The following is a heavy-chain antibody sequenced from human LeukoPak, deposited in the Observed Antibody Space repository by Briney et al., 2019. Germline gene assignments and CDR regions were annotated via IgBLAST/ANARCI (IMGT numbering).Heavy chain of an antibody. Sequence: KPSETLSLTCTVSGGSISSVGYYWGWIRQPPGKGLEWIGNIYDDGRTFYNPSLKSRVTISVDTSKNQFSLKLSSVTAADTAVYYCAGTGTTVVTPDYWGQGTLVTVSS. CDR1: GGSISSVGYY. J-gene: IGHJ4*02. V-gene: IGHV4-39*01. CDR3: AGTGTTVVTPDY. D-gene: IGHD4-23*01. CDR2: IYDDGRT.